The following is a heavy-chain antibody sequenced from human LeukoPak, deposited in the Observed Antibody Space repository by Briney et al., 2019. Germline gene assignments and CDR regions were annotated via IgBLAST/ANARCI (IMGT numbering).Heavy chain of an antibody. V-gene: IGHV4-59*01. Sequence: PSETLSLTCTVSGRAIISYYGSWIRQPPGKGLEWIGYISYSGSTNYNPSLKSRLTMTIDTSKNQFSLKLSSVTAADTAVYNCARDRVGQFFDIWGQGTLVTVSS. CDR3: ARDRVGQFFDI. CDR1: GRAIISYY. CDR2: ISYSGST. D-gene: IGHD3-16*01. J-gene: IGHJ4*02.